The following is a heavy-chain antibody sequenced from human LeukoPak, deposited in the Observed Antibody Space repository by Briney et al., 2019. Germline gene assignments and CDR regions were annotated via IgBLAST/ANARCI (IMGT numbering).Heavy chain of an antibody. CDR3: ARVDCSSTSCTDYYMDV. J-gene: IGHJ6*03. D-gene: IGHD2-2*01. CDR1: GGTFSSYA. CDR2: IIPIFGTA. Sequence: ASVKVSCKASGGTFSSYAISWVRQAPGQGLEWMGGIIPIFGTANYAQKFQGRVTITTDESTSTAYMELSSLRSEDTAVYYCARVDCSSTSCTDYYMDVWGKGTTASVSS. V-gene: IGHV1-69*05.